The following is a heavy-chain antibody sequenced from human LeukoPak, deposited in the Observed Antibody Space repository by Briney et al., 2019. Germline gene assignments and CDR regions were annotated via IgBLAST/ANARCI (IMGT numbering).Heavy chain of an antibody. CDR3: ARQGGRYSSSPLNGFDP. J-gene: IGHJ5*02. Sequence: ESLQISCKGSGYSFTSYWIGWVRQMPGKGLEWMGIIYTGDSDTRYSPSFQGQVTISADKSISTAYLQWSSLKASDTAMYYCARQGGRYSSSPLNGFDPWGQGTLVTVSS. D-gene: IGHD6-6*01. V-gene: IGHV5-51*01. CDR2: IYTGDSDT. CDR1: GYSFTSYW.